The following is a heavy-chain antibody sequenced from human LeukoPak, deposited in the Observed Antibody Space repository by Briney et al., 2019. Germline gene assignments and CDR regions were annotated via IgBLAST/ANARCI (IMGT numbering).Heavy chain of an antibody. V-gene: IGHV3-21*01. D-gene: IGHD3-22*01. Sequence: PGGSLRLSCAASGFTFSSYAMNWVRQAPGKGLEWVSSISSSSSYIYYADSVKGRFTISRDNAKNSLYLQMNSLRAEDTAVYYCARGGSSGFYRIFDYWGQGTLVTVSS. CDR1: GFTFSSYA. CDR2: ISSSSSYI. CDR3: ARGGSSGFYRIFDY. J-gene: IGHJ4*02.